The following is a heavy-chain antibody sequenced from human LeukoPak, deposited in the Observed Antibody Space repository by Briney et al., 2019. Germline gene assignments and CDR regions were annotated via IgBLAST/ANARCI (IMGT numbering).Heavy chain of an antibody. CDR3: ARGYYGSGSHCCHMDV. V-gene: IGHV4-34*01. Sequence: SETLSLTCAVYGGSFSGYYWSWIRQPPGKGLEWIGEINHSGSTNYNPSLKSRVTISVDTSKNQFSLKLSSVTAADTAVYYCARGYYGSGSHCCHMDVWGKGTTITVS. D-gene: IGHD3-10*01. CDR1: GGSFSGYY. J-gene: IGHJ6*03. CDR2: INHSGST.